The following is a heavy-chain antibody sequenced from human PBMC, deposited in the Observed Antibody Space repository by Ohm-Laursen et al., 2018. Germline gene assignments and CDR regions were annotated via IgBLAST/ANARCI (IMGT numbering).Heavy chain of an antibody. CDR3: ARVGGGLLDY. CDR1: GFTFSSYG. J-gene: IGHJ4*02. D-gene: IGHD3-10*01. Sequence: SLRLSCAASGFTFSSYGVHWVRQAPGKGLEWVAVIWYDGSNEYYADSVKGRFTISRDNSKKTLYLQMNSLRAEDTAVYYCARVGGGLLDYWGQGTLVTVSS. V-gene: IGHV3-33*01. CDR2: IWYDGSNE.